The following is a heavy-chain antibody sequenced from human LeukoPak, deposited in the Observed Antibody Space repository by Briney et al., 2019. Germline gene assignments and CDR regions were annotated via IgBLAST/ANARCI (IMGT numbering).Heavy chain of an antibody. CDR3: AKRIAAAKHFDY. J-gene: IGHJ4*02. CDR1: TLTFSSYG. V-gene: IGHV3-33*06. Sequence: GGSLTLSCAPSTLTFSSYGMHWVRQAPGKGREWVAVIWYDGSNKYYADSVKGRFTISRDNSKNTLYLQMNSLRAEDTAVYYCAKRIAAAKHFDYWGQGTLVTVSS. D-gene: IGHD6-13*01. CDR2: IWYDGSNK.